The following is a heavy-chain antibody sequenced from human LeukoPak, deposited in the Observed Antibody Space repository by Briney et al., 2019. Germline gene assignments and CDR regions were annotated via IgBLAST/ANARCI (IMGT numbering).Heavy chain of an antibody. J-gene: IGHJ4*02. V-gene: IGHV3-66*01. CDR2: IDGGANA. D-gene: IGHD3-22*01. CDR3: AREGYDSSGYPPLYFDY. Sequence: GGSLRLSCAASGLTVSDNHVTWVRQAPGKGLECVSVIDGGANAHYADSVKGRFTISRDSSKNTAYLQMNSLRVEDTAVYYCAREGYDSSGYPPLYFDYWGQGTLVTVSS. CDR1: GLTVSDNH.